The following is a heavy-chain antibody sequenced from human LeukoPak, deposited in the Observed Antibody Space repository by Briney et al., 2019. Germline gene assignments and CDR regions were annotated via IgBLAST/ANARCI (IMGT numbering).Heavy chain of an antibody. CDR3: VRGEFGPNN. D-gene: IGHD3-16*01. J-gene: IGHJ4*02. Sequence: GGSLRLSCAASGFTFSSYWMHWVRQAPGKGLVWVSRINSDGSSTSYADSVKGRFTISRDNAKNTLSLQMNSLRADDTAVYYCVRGEFGPNNWGQGTLVTVSS. CDR1: GFTFSSYW. CDR2: INSDGSST. V-gene: IGHV3-74*01.